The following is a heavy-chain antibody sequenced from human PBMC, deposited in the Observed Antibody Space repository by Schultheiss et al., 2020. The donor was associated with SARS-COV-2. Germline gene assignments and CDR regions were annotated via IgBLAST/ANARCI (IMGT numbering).Heavy chain of an antibody. CDR1: GFTFSDYY. J-gene: IGHJ4*02. V-gene: IGHV3-11*06. Sequence: GGSLRLSCAASGFTFSDYYMSWIRQAPGKGLEWVSYISSSSSYTNYTDSVKGRFTISRDNAKNSLYLQMNSLRAEDTAVYYCARDYDFFFDYWGQGTLVTVSS. CDR3: ARDYDFFFDY. CDR2: ISSSSSYT. D-gene: IGHD3-3*01.